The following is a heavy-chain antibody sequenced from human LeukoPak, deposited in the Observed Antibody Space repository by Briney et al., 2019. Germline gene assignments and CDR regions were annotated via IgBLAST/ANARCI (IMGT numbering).Heavy chain of an antibody. J-gene: IGHJ4*02. Sequence: PSETLSLTCTVSGGSISSSSYYWSWIRQPPGKGLEWIGEINHSGSTNYNPSLKSRVTISVDTSKNQFSLKLSSVTAADTAVYYCARADYGDYEWLDYWGQGTLVTVSS. D-gene: IGHD4-17*01. V-gene: IGHV4-39*07. CDR3: ARADYGDYEWLDY. CDR1: GGSISSSSYY. CDR2: INHSGST.